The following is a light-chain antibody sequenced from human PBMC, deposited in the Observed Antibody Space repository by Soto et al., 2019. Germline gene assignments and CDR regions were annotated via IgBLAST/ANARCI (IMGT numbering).Light chain of an antibody. V-gene: IGKV1-39*01. CDR3: QQSYSTQST. CDR1: QSISSY. J-gene: IGKJ1*01. Sequence: DIQMTQSPSSLSASVGDRVTITCRASQSISSYLNWYQQKPGKAPKLLIYAASSLQSGVPSRFSGSGSGTDSTLTFSSLQPEDFATYYCQQSYSTQSTFGQGTKVEIK. CDR2: AAS.